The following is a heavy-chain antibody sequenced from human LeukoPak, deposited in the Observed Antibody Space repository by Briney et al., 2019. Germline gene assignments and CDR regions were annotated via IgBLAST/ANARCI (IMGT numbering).Heavy chain of an antibody. V-gene: IGHV3-48*04. CDR2: ISSTGSTI. Sequence: PGGSLRLSCAASGFTFSSYGMHWVRQAPGKGLEWVSYISSTGSTIYYADSVKGRFTVSRDNAKNSLYLQMNSLRAEDTAVYYCAKVGYYYDSSGYYGGGYFDYWGQGTLVTVSS. CDR1: GFTFSSYG. D-gene: IGHD3-22*01. J-gene: IGHJ4*02. CDR3: AKVGYYYDSSGYYGGGYFDY.